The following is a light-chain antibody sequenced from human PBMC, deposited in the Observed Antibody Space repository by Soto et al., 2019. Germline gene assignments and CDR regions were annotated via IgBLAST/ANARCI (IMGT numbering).Light chain of an antibody. J-gene: IGLJ1*01. Sequence: QSALTQPASMSGSPGQSITISCTGTSSDVGSYNLVSWYQQHPGKAPKLMIYEGSKRPSGVSNRFSGSKSGNTASLTISGLQAEDEADYYCCSYAGSSTFLYVFGTGTKVTV. CDR2: EGS. CDR3: CSYAGSSTFLYV. V-gene: IGLV2-23*03. CDR1: SSDVGSYNL.